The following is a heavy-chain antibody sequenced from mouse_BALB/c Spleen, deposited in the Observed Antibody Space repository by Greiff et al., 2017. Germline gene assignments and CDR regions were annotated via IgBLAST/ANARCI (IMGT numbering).Heavy chain of an antibody. Sequence: EVKVVESGGGLVQPGGSRKLSCAASGFTFSSFGMHWVRQAPEKGLEWVAYISSGSSTIYYADTVKGRFTISRDNPKNTLFLQMTSLRSEDTAMYYCARDGEYGNYVRFAYWGQGTLVTVSA. CDR3: ARDGEYGNYVRFAY. V-gene: IGHV5-17*02. J-gene: IGHJ3*01. D-gene: IGHD2-10*02. CDR1: GFTFSSFG. CDR2: ISSGSSTI.